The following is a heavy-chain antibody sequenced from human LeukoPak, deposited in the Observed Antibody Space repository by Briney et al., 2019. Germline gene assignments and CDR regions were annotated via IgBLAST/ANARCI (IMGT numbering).Heavy chain of an antibody. CDR3: ARVRRQRSQLDN. D-gene: IGHD6-25*01. V-gene: IGHV3-74*01. CDR2: INSDGSST. J-gene: IGHJ4*02. Sequence: GGSLRLSCAASGFTFSSYWMHWVRQAPGKGLVWVSRINSDGSSTSYADSVKGRFTISRDNAKNTLYLQMNSLRAEDTAVYHCARVRRQRSQLDNWGQGTLVTVSS. CDR1: GFTFSSYW.